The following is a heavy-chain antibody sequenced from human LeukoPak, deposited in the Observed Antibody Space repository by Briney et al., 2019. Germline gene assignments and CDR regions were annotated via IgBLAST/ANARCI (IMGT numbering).Heavy chain of an antibody. CDR2: ISYDGTEN. CDR1: GFSFGSYA. Sequence: GGSLRLSCAVSGFSFGSYAMHWVRQAPGKGLEWVAVISYDGTENNYADSVKGRFTISRDNSKNTLYLQMNSLRPEDTAVYYCARDRGAVAATWFDYWGQGTLVTVSS. J-gene: IGHJ4*02. V-gene: IGHV3-30-3*01. CDR3: ARDRGAVAATWFDY. D-gene: IGHD6-19*01.